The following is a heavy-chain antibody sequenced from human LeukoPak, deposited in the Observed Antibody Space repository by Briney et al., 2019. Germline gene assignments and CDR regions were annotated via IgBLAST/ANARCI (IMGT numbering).Heavy chain of an antibody. CDR3: ARDRSPLHYDILTGYYGDLDY. CDR1: GFTFSDYY. V-gene: IGHV3-11*01. Sequence: NPGGSLRLSCAASGFTFSDYYMSWIRQAPGKGLEWVSYISSSGSTIYYADSVKGRFTISRDNARNSLYLQMNSLRAEDTAVYYCARDRSPLHYDILTGYYGDLDYWGQGTLVTVSS. J-gene: IGHJ4*02. D-gene: IGHD3-9*01. CDR2: ISSSGSTI.